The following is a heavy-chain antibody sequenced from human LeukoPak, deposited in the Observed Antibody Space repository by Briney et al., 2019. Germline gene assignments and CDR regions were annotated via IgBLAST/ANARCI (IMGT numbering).Heavy chain of an antibody. J-gene: IGHJ3*02. CDR3: ARDYHSRYCSGGSCYYASDDAFDI. CDR2: IRYDGNNK. V-gene: IGHV3-30*02. D-gene: IGHD2-15*01. Sequence: GGSLRLSCSVSGFIFHNSYMTWVRQAPGKGLEWVAFIRYDGNNKYYADSVKGRFTISRDNSKNTLYPQMNSLRAEDTAVYYCARDYHSRYCSGGSCYYASDDAFDIWGQGTMVTVSS. CDR1: GFIFHNSY.